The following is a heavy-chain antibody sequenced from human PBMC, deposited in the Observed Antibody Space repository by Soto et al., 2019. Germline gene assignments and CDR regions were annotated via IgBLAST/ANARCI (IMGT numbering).Heavy chain of an antibody. V-gene: IGHV1-3*04. CDR3: AKGSQMWTPDY. CDR1: GSTFTDYA. CDR2: ISTGNGNK. J-gene: IGHJ4*02. D-gene: IGHD2-21*01. Sequence: AAVTVSCKASGSTFTDYARPWVRQGPGQRLEWMGWISTGNGNKKYPQKFQGRVTITRDKSATTADMELSSLRYEETAVYYCAKGSQMWTPDYWGQGTGVTVS.